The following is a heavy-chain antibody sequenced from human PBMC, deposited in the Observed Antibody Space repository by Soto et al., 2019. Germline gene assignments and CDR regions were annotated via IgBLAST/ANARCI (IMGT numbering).Heavy chain of an antibody. D-gene: IGHD4-17*01. CDR3: ARCGRTTVTYLGYHMDV. Sequence: SETLSLTCAVYGESFSGYYWNWIRQPPGKGLEWIGEINRSGSTNYNPSLKSRVTISIDTSKNQFSLKLSSVTAADTAVYYCARCGRTTVTYLGYHMDVWGKGTTVTAP. V-gene: IGHV4-34*01. J-gene: IGHJ6*03. CDR2: INRSGST. CDR1: GESFSGYY.